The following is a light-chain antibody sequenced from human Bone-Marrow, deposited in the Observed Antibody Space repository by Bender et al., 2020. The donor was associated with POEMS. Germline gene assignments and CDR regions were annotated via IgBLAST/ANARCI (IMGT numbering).Light chain of an antibody. CDR2: DVS. CDR1: SSDVGAYNY. CDR3: CSYADNSVWV. V-gene: IGLV2-14*03. Sequence: QSALTQPASVSGSPGQSITISCTGASSDVGAYNYISWYQQQPGKAPKLMIYDVSNRPSGVSNRFSGSKSGNTASLTISGLQAEDEADFYCCSYADNSVWVFGGGTKLTVL. J-gene: IGLJ3*02.